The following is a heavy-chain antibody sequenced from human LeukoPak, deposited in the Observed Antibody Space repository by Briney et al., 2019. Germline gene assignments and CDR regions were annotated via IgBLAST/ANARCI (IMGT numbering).Heavy chain of an antibody. CDR2: ISSNGGST. Sequence: GGSLRLSCAASGFTFSSYAMHWVRQAPGKGLEYVSAISSNGGSTYYANSVKGRFTISRDNSKNTLYLQMGSLRAEDMAVYYCARTYSSSYYYGMDVWGQGILVTVSS. J-gene: IGHJ6*02. CDR3: ARTYSSSYYYGMDV. D-gene: IGHD6-13*01. V-gene: IGHV3-64*01. CDR1: GFTFSSYA.